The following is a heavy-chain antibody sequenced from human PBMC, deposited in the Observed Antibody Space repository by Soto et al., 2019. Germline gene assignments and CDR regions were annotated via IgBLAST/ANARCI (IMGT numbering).Heavy chain of an antibody. J-gene: IGHJ6*04. Sequence: GGSLRLSCAASGFTVNTYEMNWVRQAPGKGLEWVSYISSSDSTIYYVDSVKGRFTISRDNAQNSLYLQMNSLRAEDTAVYYCARTTFVCRSTSCRNYYYGLDVWGKGTTVTVSS. D-gene: IGHD2-2*01. CDR2: ISSSDSTI. CDR3: ARTTFVCRSTSCRNYYYGLDV. CDR1: GFTVNTYE. V-gene: IGHV3-48*03.